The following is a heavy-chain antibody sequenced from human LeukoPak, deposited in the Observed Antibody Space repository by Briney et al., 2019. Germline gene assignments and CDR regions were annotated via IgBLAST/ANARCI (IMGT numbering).Heavy chain of an antibody. CDR3: ARVYCSSTSCLKYYYYGMDV. Sequence: GASVKVSCKASGYTFTGYYMHWVRQAPGQGLEWMGWINPNSGGTNYAQKFQGRVTMTRDTSISTAYMELSRLRSDDTAVYYCARVYCSSTSCLKYYYYGMDVWGQGTTVTVSS. J-gene: IGHJ6*02. CDR1: GYTFTGYY. D-gene: IGHD2-2*01. V-gene: IGHV1-2*02. CDR2: INPNSGGT.